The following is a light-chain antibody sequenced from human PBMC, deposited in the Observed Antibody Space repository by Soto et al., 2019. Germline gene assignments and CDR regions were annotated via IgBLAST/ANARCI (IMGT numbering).Light chain of an antibody. J-gene: IGKJ4*01. CDR2: DAS. Sequence: DIQMTQSPPSLSASVGDRVTIACRASQGISIYLAWYQQKPGKVPQLLIYDASTLQSGVPSRFSGSGSGTDFTLTISGLQPEDVATYYCQKYNGAPLTFGGGTKVEIK. V-gene: IGKV1-27*01. CDR3: QKYNGAPLT. CDR1: QGISIY.